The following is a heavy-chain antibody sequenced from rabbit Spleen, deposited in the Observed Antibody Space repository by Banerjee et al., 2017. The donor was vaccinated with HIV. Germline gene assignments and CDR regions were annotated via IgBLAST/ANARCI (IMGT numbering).Heavy chain of an antibody. Sequence: QEQLEESGGDLVKPGTSLTLTCKASGIDFSSYYWICWVRQAPGKGLEWIACIYTGTSGAPYYASWAKGRFTIPRTSSTTVTLQLNSLTAADTATYFCARGTSYAGYGYSTYFDLWGPGTLVTVS. D-gene: IGHD7-1*01. CDR2: IYTGTSGAP. J-gene: IGHJ4*01. CDR1: GIDFSSYYW. V-gene: IGHV1S45*01. CDR3: ARGTSYAGYGYSTYFDL.